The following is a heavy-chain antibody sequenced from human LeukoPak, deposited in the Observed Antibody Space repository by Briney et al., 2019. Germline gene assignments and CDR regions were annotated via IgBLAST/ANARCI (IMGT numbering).Heavy chain of an antibody. CDR1: GFSFSNYW. J-gene: IGHJ6*02. D-gene: IGHD3-3*01. V-gene: IGHV3-7*05. CDR3: ARDAGGDTIFGLRMDV. CDR2: IQPDRRAK. Sequence: GSLRVSCVASGFSFSNYWMSWVRQAPGKGLEWVAMIQPDRRAKHYVDSVKGRFTISRDNAQKSLHLPLNSLGAEDTAVYYCARDAGGDTIFGLRMDVWGQGTTVTDSS.